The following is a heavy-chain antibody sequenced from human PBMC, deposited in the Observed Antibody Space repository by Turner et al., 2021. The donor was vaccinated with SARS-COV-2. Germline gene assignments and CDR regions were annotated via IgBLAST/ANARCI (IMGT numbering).Heavy chain of an antibody. J-gene: IGHJ5*02. V-gene: IGHV1-8*01. CDR3: ARAPQLTVWFDP. D-gene: IGHD3-9*01. CDR1: GYTFTSSD. CDR2: INPDSGNT. Sequence: QVSLVQSGAADKRPGDSVEVFCKASGYTFTSSDINWVRQASGQGLEWMGWINPDSGNTGYAPRFQDRVTMTRNTSIGTAYMELISLRSEDTAVYYCARAPQLTVWFDPWCQGTLVTVSS.